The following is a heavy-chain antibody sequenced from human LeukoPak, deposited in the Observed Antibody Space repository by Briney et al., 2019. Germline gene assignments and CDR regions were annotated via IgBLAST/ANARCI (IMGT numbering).Heavy chain of an antibody. CDR1: GFTFSSYG. V-gene: IGHV3-30*03. J-gene: IGHJ4*02. Sequence: GGSLRLSCAASGFTFSSYGMHWVRQAPGKGLEWVAVILYDGSNKCYADSVKGRFTISRDNSKNTLYLQMNSLRAEDTAVYYCARDGPRAGRGVIFENWGQGTLVTVSS. CDR3: ARDGPRAGRGVIFEN. CDR2: ILYDGSNK. D-gene: IGHD3-10*01.